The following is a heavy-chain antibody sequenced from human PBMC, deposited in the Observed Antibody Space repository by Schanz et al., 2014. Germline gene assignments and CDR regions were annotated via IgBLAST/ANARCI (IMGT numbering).Heavy chain of an antibody. D-gene: IGHD3-10*01. J-gene: IGHJ4*02. Sequence: QVHLQQWGAGLLKPSETLSLTCAVYGGSFSGYYWSWIRQPPGKGLEWIGEINLSGSTNYNPPLKSRVTISVHASKTQFSLRLSSVTAADTAVYYCARGLSTMDRVPGNYWGQGTPVTVSS. CDR2: INLSGST. CDR3: ARGLSTMDRVPGNY. V-gene: IGHV4-34*01. CDR1: GGSFSGYY.